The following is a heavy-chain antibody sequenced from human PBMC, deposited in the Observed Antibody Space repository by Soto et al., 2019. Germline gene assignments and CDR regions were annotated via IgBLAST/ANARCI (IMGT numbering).Heavy chain of an antibody. Sequence: EVQLVESGGGLVKPGGSLRLSCAASGFTFSNAWMSWVRQAPGKGLEWVGRIKSKTDGGTTDYAAPVKGRFTISRDDSKNTLYLQINSLKTADTAVYYCTTDPYYDFWSGFLYYGMDVWGQGTTVTVSS. CDR3: TTDPYYDFWSGFLYYGMDV. CDR2: IKSKTDGGTT. V-gene: IGHV3-15*01. CDR1: GFTFSNAW. J-gene: IGHJ6*02. D-gene: IGHD3-3*01.